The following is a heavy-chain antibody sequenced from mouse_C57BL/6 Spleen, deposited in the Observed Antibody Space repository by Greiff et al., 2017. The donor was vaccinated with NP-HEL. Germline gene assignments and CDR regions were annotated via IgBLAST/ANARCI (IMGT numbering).Heavy chain of an antibody. CDR3: TRTGSSAWFAY. V-gene: IGHV1-15*01. J-gene: IGHJ3*01. Sequence: SGAELVRPGASVTLSCKASGYTFTDYEMHWVKQTPVHGLEWIGAIDPETGGTAYNQKFKGKAILTADKSSSTAYMELRSLTSEDSAVYYCTRTGSSAWFAYWGQGTLVTVSA. CDR2: IDPETGGT. D-gene: IGHD1-1*01. CDR1: GYTFTDYE.